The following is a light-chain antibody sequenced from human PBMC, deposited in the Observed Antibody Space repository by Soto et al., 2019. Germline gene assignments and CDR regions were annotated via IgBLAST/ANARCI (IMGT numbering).Light chain of an antibody. J-gene: IGKJ5*01. Sequence: VLTQSPGTLPLSPGESATLSCRASQPVSITYLTWYQQKPGQAPRLLIFGASKRATGIPDRFSGSGSGRDFTLSISGLEPADFAVYYCQQYGSSPLISFGQGTRLEIK. V-gene: IGKV3-20*01. CDR2: GAS. CDR3: QQYGSSPLIS. CDR1: QPVSITY.